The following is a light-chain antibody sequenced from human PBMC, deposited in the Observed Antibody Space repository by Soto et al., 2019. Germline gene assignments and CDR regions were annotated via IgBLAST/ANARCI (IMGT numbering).Light chain of an antibody. CDR3: QQYNSYPWT. J-gene: IGKJ1*01. CDR2: AAS. CDR1: QTVSIY. V-gene: IGKV1-39*01. Sequence: DIQMTQSPSAVSASVGDRVTITCRTSQTVSIYLNWYQQKPGKAPELLIYAASNLQSGVPSRFSGSGSGTDFTLTISGLQHEDFATYYCQQYNSYPWTFGQGTKVDIK.